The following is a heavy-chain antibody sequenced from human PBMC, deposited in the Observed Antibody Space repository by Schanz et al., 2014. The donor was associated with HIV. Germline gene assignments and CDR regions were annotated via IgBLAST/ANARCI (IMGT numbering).Heavy chain of an antibody. J-gene: IGHJ6*02. CDR3: TRVVTRWFGEAHNAMDV. D-gene: IGHD3-10*01. Sequence: EVQLVESGGGLVKPGRSLRLSCAASRFTFGDYAMSWVRQAPGKGLEWVGFIKSKAYGGTTDYAASVKGRFTISRDDSKSTVYLQMNNLKSEDTAVYYCTRVVTRWFGEAHNAMDVWGQGTTVTLSS. CDR2: IKSKAYGGTT. CDR1: RFTFGDYA. V-gene: IGHV3-49*04.